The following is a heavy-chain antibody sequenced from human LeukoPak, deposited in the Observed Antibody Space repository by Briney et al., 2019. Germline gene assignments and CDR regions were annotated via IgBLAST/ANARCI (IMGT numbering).Heavy chain of an antibody. V-gene: IGHV4-59*08. CDR2: ISYNGST. CDR3: ARAPPPGGWPQGYFDL. CDR1: AVSITTYS. Sequence: ASETLSLTCSVSAVSITTYSWTWIRQSPGKGLEWIRSISYNGSTNYNPSLKSRVTISVDTSKNQFSLKLSSVTAADTAVYYCARAPPPGGWPQGYFDLWGRGTLVTVSS. J-gene: IGHJ2*01. D-gene: IGHD6-19*01.